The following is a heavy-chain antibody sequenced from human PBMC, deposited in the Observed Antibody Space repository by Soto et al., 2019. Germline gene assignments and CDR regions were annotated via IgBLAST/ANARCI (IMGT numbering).Heavy chain of an antibody. CDR2: ISGSDQST. J-gene: IGHJ4*02. D-gene: IGHD5-12*01. CDR3: VKGGWLDE. CDR1: GFPFSTYD. Sequence: EVQLLESGGGLVQPGGSLRLSCAASGFPFSTYDMSWVRQAPGKGLEWVAGISGSDQSTYYADSLNGRFTISNDNSKNTLYLQMDSLRVEDTAVYHCVKGGWLDEWGQGTLVTVSS. V-gene: IGHV3-23*01.